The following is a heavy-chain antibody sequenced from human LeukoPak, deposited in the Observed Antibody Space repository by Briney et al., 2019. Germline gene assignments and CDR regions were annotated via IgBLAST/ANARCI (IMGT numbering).Heavy chain of an antibody. D-gene: IGHD6-13*01. Sequence: GGSLRLSCAASGFTLSSYGMHWVRQAPGKGLEWVAVISYDGSNKYYADSVKGRFTISRDNSKNTLYLQMNSLRAEDTAVYYCAKGTTYSSSWYAHYWGQGTLVTVSS. CDR3: AKGTTYSSSWYAHY. CDR1: GFTLSSYG. CDR2: ISYDGSNK. J-gene: IGHJ4*02. V-gene: IGHV3-30*18.